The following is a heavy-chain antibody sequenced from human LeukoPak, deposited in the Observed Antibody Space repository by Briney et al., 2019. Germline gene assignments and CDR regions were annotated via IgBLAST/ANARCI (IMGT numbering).Heavy chain of an antibody. CDR3: ARAPPRWYYYFDY. D-gene: IGHD4-23*01. CDR2: IYYSGST. V-gene: IGHV4-59*01. Sequence: SETLSLTCTVSGGSISSYYWSWIRQPPGKGLEWIGYIYYSGSTNYNPSLKSRVTISVDTSKNQFSLKLSSVTAADTAVYYCARAPPRWYYYFDYWGQGTLVTVSS. J-gene: IGHJ4*02. CDR1: GGSISSYY.